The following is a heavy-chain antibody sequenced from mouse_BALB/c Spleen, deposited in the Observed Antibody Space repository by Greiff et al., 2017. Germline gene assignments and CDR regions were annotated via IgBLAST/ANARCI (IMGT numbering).Heavy chain of an antibody. V-gene: IGHV5-6-5*01. CDR1: GFTFSSYA. CDR3: ARNYYGSSGGYFDY. J-gene: IGHJ2*01. D-gene: IGHD1-1*01. Sequence: EVQGVESGGGLVKPGGSLKLSCAASGFTFSSYAMSWVRQTPEKRLEWVASISSGGSTYYPDSVKGRFTISRDNARNILYLQMSSLRSEDTAMYYCARNYYGSSGGYFDYWGQGTTLTVSS. CDR2: ISSGGST.